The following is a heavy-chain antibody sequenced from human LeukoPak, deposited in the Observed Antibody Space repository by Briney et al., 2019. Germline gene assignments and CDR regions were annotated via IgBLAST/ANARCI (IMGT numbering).Heavy chain of an antibody. CDR1: GGSISSSSYY. D-gene: IGHD1-26*01. CDR3: ARHLLEIDY. Sequence: SETLSLTRTVSGGSISSSSYYWGWIRQPPGKGLEWIGSIYYSGSTYYNPSLKSRVTISVDTSKNQFSLKLSSVTAADTAVYYCARHLLEIDYWGQGTLVTVSS. CDR2: IYYSGST. J-gene: IGHJ4*02. V-gene: IGHV4-39*01.